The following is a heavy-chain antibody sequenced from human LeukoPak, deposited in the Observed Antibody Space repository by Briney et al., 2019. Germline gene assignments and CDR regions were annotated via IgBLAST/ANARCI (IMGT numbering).Heavy chain of an antibody. J-gene: IGHJ3*02. CDR1: GFTFSIYA. CDR2: ISVNDGSQ. D-gene: IGHD1-26*01. V-gene: IGHV3-23*02. Sequence: PGGSLRLSCAASGFTFSIYALTWVRQAPGKGLEWVSGISVNDGSQYYEDSVKGQFTIPGNNAKAQVYLKMNSLRVKDTALYYCARGRTYSGSTADAFDIWGQGTMVTVSS. CDR3: ARGRTYSGSTADAFDI.